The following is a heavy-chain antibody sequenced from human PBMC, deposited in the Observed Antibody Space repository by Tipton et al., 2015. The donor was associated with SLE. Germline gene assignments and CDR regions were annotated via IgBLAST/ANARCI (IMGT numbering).Heavy chain of an antibody. V-gene: IGHV4-39*07. Sequence: TLSLTCTVSGGSISSYYWGWIRQPPGKGLEWIGSIYHSGSTYYNPSLKSRVTISVDTSKNQFSLKLSSVTAADTAVYYCARGKDSMGLHLGGTGVFDYWGQGTLVTVSS. CDR2: IYHSGST. CDR3: ARGKDSMGLHLGGTGVFDY. CDR1: GGSISSYY. D-gene: IGHD3-16*01. J-gene: IGHJ4*02.